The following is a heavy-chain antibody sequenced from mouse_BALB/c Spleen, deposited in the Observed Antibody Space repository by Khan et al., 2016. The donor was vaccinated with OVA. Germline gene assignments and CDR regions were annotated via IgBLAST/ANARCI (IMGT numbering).Heavy chain of an antibody. V-gene: IGHV2-9*02. Sequence: QVQLKESGPSLVAPSQSLSITCTVSGFSLSNYGVHWVRQPPGKGLEWLGVIWTGGITNYNSALMSRLSISKDNSKSQVFLKMNRLQTDDTAIYYCARSYDYDVGGFAYWGQGTLVTVSA. D-gene: IGHD2-4*01. CDR3: ARSYDYDVGGFAY. CDR1: GFSLSNYG. CDR2: IWTGGIT. J-gene: IGHJ3*01.